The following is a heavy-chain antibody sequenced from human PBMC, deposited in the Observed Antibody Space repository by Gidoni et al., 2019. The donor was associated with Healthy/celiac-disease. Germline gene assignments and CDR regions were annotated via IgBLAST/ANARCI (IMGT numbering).Heavy chain of an antibody. CDR3: ARGAMVRGVTLGGY. J-gene: IGHJ4*02. Sequence: QVQLVESGGGVVHPWRSLRLSFAASGFTFSSYAMHWVRQAPGKGLEWVAVISYDGSNKYYADSVKGRFTISRDNSKNTLYLQMNSLRAEDTAVYYCARGAMVRGVTLGGYWGQGTLVTVSS. CDR1: GFTFSSYA. V-gene: IGHV3-30*04. CDR2: ISYDGSNK. D-gene: IGHD3-10*01.